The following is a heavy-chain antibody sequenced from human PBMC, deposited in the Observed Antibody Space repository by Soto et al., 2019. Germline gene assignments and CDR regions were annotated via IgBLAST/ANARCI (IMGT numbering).Heavy chain of an antibody. CDR2: ISAYNGNT. CDR1: GYTFTSYG. V-gene: IGHV1-18*01. J-gene: IGHJ5*02. D-gene: IGHD6-13*01. Sequence: QVQLVQSGAEVKKPGASVKVSCKASGYTFTSYGISWVRQAPGQGLEWMGWISAYNGNTNYAQKLQGRVTMTTDTATSTACMELRSLRPDDTAVPHCARTRRLIAVAGIPFDPWGQGTLVTVSS. CDR3: ARTRRLIAVAGIPFDP.